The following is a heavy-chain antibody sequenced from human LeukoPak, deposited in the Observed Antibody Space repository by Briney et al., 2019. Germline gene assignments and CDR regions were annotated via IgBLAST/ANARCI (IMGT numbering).Heavy chain of an antibody. D-gene: IGHD2-21*02. J-gene: IGHJ4*02. CDR3: VREVTVTSYFDY. CDR1: GFTFSNYA. CDR2: INDNGSTR. Sequence: GGSLRLSCGASGFTFSNYAMSWVRQAPGKGLGWVSGINDNGSTRFYAASVKGRFTSSRDNPKNTLYLQMNSLRAEDTAVYYCVREVTVTSYFDYWGQGILVTVSS. V-gene: IGHV3-23*01.